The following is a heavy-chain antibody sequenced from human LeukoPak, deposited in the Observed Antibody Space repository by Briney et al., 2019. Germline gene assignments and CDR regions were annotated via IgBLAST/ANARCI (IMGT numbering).Heavy chain of an antibody. CDR1: GFTFSRYD. CDR3: ARARSRNRWFGEKGWYFDY. J-gene: IGHJ4*02. CDR2: IGTVDDA. D-gene: IGHD3-10*01. Sequence: GGSLRLSCEASGFTFSRYDMHWVRQATGKGLEWVSAIGTVDDAYYLDSVKGRFTISREDAKNSLYLQMNNLRAEDTAVYYCARARSRNRWFGEKGWYFDYWGQGTLVTVSS. V-gene: IGHV3-13*01.